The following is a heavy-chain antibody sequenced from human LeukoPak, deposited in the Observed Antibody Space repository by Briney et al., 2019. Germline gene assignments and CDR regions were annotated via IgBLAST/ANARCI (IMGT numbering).Heavy chain of an antibody. CDR3: AKDRAITVAGTGLEY. J-gene: IGHJ4*02. V-gene: IGHV3-7*01. Sequence: GGSLRLSCAASGFTFRNYWMSWVRQAPGKGLEWVANIKFDGSEKFYVDSVKGRFIISRDNAKNLLFLQMNSLRAEDTAVYFCAKDRAITVAGTGLEYWGQGALVTVSS. CDR1: GFTFRNYW. CDR2: IKFDGSEK. D-gene: IGHD6-19*01.